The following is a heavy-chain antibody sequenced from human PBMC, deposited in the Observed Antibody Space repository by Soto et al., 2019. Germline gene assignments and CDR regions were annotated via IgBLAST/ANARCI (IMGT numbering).Heavy chain of an antibody. CDR2: IIPIFGTA. D-gene: IGHD6-19*01. CDR1: GGTFSSYA. J-gene: IGHJ4*02. CDR3: ARGRIAVAGLFDY. V-gene: IGHV1-69*05. Sequence: SVKVSCKASGGTFSSYAISWVRQAPVQGLEWMGGIIPIFGTANYAQKLQGRVTMTTDTSTSTAYMELRSLRSDDTAVYYCARGRIAVAGLFDYWGQGTLVTVSS.